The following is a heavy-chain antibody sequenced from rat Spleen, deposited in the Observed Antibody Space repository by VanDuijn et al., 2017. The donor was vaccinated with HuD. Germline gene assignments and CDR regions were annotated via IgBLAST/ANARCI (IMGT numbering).Heavy chain of an antibody. Sequence: EVQLVESDGGLVQPGRSLKLSCAASGFTFSDYYMAWVRQAPTKGLEWVATISYDGSSTYYRDSVKGRFTISRDNAKSTLYLQMDSLRSEDTAMYYCARGDPGMGWGQGTLVTVSS. J-gene: IGHJ3*01. V-gene: IGHV5-29*01. CDR1: GFTFSDYY. CDR2: ISYDGSST. CDR3: ARGDPGMG. D-gene: IGHD1-4*01.